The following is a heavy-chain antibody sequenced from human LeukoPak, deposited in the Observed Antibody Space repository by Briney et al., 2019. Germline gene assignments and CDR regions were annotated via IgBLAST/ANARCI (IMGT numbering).Heavy chain of an antibody. Sequence: KPSETLSLTCAVYGGSFSGYYWSWIRQPPGKGLEWIGEINHSGSTNYNPSLKSRVTISVDTSKNQFSLKLSSVTAADTAAYYCARGSPPGGYGDYGNWFDPWGQGTLVTVSS. J-gene: IGHJ5*02. CDR3: ARGSPPGGYGDYGNWFDP. V-gene: IGHV4-34*01. CDR1: GGSFSGYY. D-gene: IGHD4-17*01. CDR2: INHSGST.